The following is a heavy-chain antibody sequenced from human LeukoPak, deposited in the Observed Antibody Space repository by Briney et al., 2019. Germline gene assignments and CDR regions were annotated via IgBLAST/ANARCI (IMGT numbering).Heavy chain of an antibody. V-gene: IGHV3-7*03. D-gene: IGHD2-15*01. CDR3: ARGVGGVACSGGSCYYYYYGMDV. J-gene: IGHJ6*04. CDR1: GFTFSSYW. Sequence: GGSLRLSCAASGFTFSSYWMSWVRQAPGKGLEWVANIKQDGSEKYYVDSVKGRFTISRDNAKNSLYLQMNSLRAEDTAVYYCARGVGGVACSGGSCYYYYYGMDVWGKGTTVTVSS. CDR2: IKQDGSEK.